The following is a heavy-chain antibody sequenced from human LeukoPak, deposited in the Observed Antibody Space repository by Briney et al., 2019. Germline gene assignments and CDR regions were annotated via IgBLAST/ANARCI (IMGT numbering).Heavy chain of an antibody. Sequence: ASVKVSCEASGGTFSSYAISWVRQAPGQGLEWMGWINPNSGGTNYAQKFQGRVTMTRDTSISTAYMELSRLRSDDTAVYYCARAFALGGAMVTSYWFDPWGQGTLVTVSS. CDR2: INPNSGGT. J-gene: IGHJ5*02. D-gene: IGHD5-18*01. CDR3: ARAFALGGAMVTSYWFDP. V-gene: IGHV1-2*02. CDR1: GGTFSSYA.